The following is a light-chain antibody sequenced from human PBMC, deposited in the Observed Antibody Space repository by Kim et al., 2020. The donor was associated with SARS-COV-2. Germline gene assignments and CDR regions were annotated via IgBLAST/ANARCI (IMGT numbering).Light chain of an antibody. CDR2: ADI. V-gene: IGLV1-40*01. CDR3: QSYDRSLSGSWV. Sequence: QPVLTQPPSVSGAPGQRVTISCTGSSSNIGTFDVHWYQQLPGTAPTLLIYADINRPSGVPDRFSGSKSGTSASLAITGLQAEDEADYYCQSYDRSLSGSWVFGGGTKVTVL. J-gene: IGLJ3*02. CDR1: SSNIGTFD.